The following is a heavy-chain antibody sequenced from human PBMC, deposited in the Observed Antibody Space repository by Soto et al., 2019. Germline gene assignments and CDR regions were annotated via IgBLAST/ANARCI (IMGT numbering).Heavy chain of an antibody. Sequence: QVQLQESGPGLVKPSETLSLTCTVSGGSISSYYWSWIRQPPGKGLEWIGYIYYSGSTNYNPSLRSRVTISVDTSKHQFSLKLRSVTAADTAVYYCARDRRTAMVTSYYYYGMDVWGQGTTVTVSS. CDR2: IYYSGST. J-gene: IGHJ6*02. CDR1: GGSISSYY. V-gene: IGHV4-59*01. CDR3: ARDRRTAMVTSYYYYGMDV. D-gene: IGHD5-18*01.